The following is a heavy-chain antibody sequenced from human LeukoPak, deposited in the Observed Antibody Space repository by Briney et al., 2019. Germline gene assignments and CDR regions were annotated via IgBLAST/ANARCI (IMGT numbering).Heavy chain of an antibody. V-gene: IGHV4-4*09. CDR1: GGSISSYY. CDR3: ARHVKTRGLEWLPGPGAFDI. J-gene: IGHJ3*02. CDR2: IYTSGST. D-gene: IGHD3-3*01. Sequence: SEALSLTCTVSGGSISSYYWSWIRQPPGKGLEWIGYIYTSGSTNYNPSLKSRVTISVDTSKNQFSLKLSSVTAADTAVYYCARHVKTRGLEWLPGPGAFDIWGQGTMVTVSS.